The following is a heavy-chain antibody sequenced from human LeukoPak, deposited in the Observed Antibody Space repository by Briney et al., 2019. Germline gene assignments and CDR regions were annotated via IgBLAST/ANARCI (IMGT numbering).Heavy chain of an antibody. Sequence: GGSLRLSCAASGFTFSSYGMHWVRQAPGKGLEWAAVIWYDGSNKYYADSVKGRFTISRDNSKNTLYLQMNSLRAEDTAVYYCAKDTPSPGYWGQGTLVTVSS. V-gene: IGHV3-33*06. CDR3: AKDTPSPGY. CDR1: GFTFSSYG. J-gene: IGHJ4*02. CDR2: IWYDGSNK.